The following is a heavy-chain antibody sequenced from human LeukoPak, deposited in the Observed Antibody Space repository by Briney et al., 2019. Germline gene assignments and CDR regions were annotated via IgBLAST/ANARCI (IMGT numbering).Heavy chain of an antibody. CDR2: IKQDGSEK. V-gene: IGHV3-7*03. J-gene: IGHJ4*02. D-gene: IGHD6-19*01. CDR3: AKDISPYSSGVFDY. Sequence: PPGRSLRLSCAASGFTFSSYWMSWVRQAPGKGLEWVADIKQDGSEKYYVDSVKGRFTISRDNAKNSLYLQMNSLRAEDTALYYCAKDISPYSSGVFDYWGQGTLVTVSS. CDR1: GFTFSSYW.